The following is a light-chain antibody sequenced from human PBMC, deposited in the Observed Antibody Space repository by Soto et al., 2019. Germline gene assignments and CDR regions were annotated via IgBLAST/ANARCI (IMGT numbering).Light chain of an antibody. CDR2: GAS. CDR3: QQYNNWPRT. Sequence: ETMMTQSPDTLSVSLGERATLSCRASQSLRSSLAWYHQKPGQAPRLLVYGASTRATGIPARFSGSGAGTDFTLTISSLQSEDFAVYYCQQYNNWPRTFGQGTKVDIK. J-gene: IGKJ1*01. V-gene: IGKV3-15*01. CDR1: QSLRSS.